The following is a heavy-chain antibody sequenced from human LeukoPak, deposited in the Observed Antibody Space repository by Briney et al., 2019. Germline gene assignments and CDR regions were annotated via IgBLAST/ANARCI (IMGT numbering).Heavy chain of an antibody. V-gene: IGHV3-21*06. Sequence: AGGSLRLSCAASGLTFSRYAMSWVRRAPGKGLEWVSSISSSGSYIYYADSVKGRFTISRDNAKNSLYLQMSSLRAEDKAVYYCARGCGGDCYPFRDYWGQGTLVTVSS. J-gene: IGHJ4*02. CDR2: ISSSGSYI. CDR3: ARGCGGDCYPFRDY. D-gene: IGHD2-21*02. CDR1: GLTFSRYA.